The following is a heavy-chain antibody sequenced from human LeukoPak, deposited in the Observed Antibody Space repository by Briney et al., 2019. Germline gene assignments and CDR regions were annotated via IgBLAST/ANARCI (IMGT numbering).Heavy chain of an antibody. J-gene: IGHJ4*02. CDR1: GYTFTGYY. CDR2: INPNSGGT. Sequence: ASVKVSCKASGYTFTGYYMHWVRQAPGQGLEWMGRINPNSGGTNYAQKFQGRVTMTRDTSISTAYMELSRLRSDDTAVYYCARGCSSTSCIPFDYWGQGTLVTVSS. V-gene: IGHV1-2*06. D-gene: IGHD2-2*01. CDR3: ARGCSSTSCIPFDY.